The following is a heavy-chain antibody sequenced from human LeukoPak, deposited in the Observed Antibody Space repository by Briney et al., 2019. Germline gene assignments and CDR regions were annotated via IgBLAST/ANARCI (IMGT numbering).Heavy chain of an antibody. D-gene: IGHD6-19*01. CDR1: GFTFSSYE. Sequence: PGGSLRLSCAASGFTFSSYEMNWVRQAPGKGLEWVSSISSSSSYIYYADSVKGRFTISRDNAKNSLYLQMNSLRAEDTAVYYCARVNLDSSGWFSLDYWGQGTLVTVSS. CDR3: ARVNLDSSGWFSLDY. J-gene: IGHJ4*02. CDR2: ISSSSSYI. V-gene: IGHV3-21*01.